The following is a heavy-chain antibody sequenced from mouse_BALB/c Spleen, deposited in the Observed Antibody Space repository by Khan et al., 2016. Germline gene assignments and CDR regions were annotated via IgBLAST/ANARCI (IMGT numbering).Heavy chain of an antibody. CDR2: INPDSSAT. CDR3: ARIWDVGFDY. CDR1: GFDFSGYW. D-gene: IGHD4-1*01. V-gene: IGHV4-1*02. Sequence: EVQLVESGGGLVQPGGSLKLSCAASGFDFSGYWMSWVRQAPGKGLEWIGEINPDSSATNYTPSLKDKFIISRDNAKNTLYLQMSKVRSEDTALYYCARIWDVGFDYWGQGTTLTVSS. J-gene: IGHJ2*01.